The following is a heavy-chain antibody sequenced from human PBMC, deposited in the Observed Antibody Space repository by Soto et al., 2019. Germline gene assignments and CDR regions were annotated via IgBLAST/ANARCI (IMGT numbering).Heavy chain of an antibody. D-gene: IGHD5-12*01. V-gene: IGHV4-34*01. J-gene: IGHJ4*02. CDR1: GGSFSGYY. Sequence: QVQLQQWGAGLLKPSETLSLTCAVYGGSFSGYYWSWIRQPPGKGLEWIGEINHSGSTNYNPSLKSLVTISVDTSKNQVSLKRSSVTAADTAVYYCARVPSKGRWLQFFGYWGQGTLVTVSS. CDR3: ARVPSKGRWLQFFGY. CDR2: INHSGST.